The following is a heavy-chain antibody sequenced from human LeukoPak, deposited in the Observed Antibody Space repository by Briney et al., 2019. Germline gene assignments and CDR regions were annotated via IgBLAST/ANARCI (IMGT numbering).Heavy chain of an antibody. CDR2: INQDGGEK. CDR3: VRGHLWLAN. V-gene: IGHV3-7*03. Sequence: PGGSLRLSCVASGLTFSNFWLTWVRQAPGKGLEWVATINQDGGEKYYVDSVKGRFIISRDNARNSLYLQMGSLKAEETAVYSCVRGHLWLANWGQGTLVTVS. J-gene: IGHJ4*02. D-gene: IGHD3-3*02. CDR1: GLTFSNFW.